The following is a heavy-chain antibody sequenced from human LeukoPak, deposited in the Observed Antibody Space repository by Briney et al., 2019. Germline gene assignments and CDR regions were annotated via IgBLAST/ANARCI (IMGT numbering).Heavy chain of an antibody. J-gene: IGHJ4*02. CDR1: GGSFSGYY. CDR3: ARVWWELLYYFDY. CDR2: INHSGST. V-gene: IGHV4-34*01. D-gene: IGHD1-26*01. Sequence: SETLSLTCAVYGGSFSGYYWSWIRQPPGKGLEWIGEINHSGSTNYNPSLKSRVTISVDTSKNQFSLKLSSVTAADTAVYYCARVWWELLYYFDYRGQGTLVTVSS.